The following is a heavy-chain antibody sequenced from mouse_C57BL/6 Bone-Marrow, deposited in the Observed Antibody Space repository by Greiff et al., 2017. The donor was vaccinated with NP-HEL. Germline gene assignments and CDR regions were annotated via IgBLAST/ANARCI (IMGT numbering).Heavy chain of an antibody. CDR3: AREGGTYDGYYWFAY. V-gene: IGHV1-64*01. CDR1: GYTFTSYW. Sequence: QVQLQQSGAELVKPGASVKLTCKASGYTFTSYWMHWVKQRPGQGLEWIGMIHPNSGSTNYNEKFKSKATLTVDKSSSTAYMQLSSLTSEDSAVYYCAREGGTYDGYYWFAYWGQGTLVTVSA. D-gene: IGHD2-3*01. J-gene: IGHJ3*01. CDR2: IHPNSGST.